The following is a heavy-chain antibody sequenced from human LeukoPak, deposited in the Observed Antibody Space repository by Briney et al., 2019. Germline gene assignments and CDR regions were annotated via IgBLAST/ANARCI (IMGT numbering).Heavy chain of an antibody. J-gene: IGHJ5*02. CDR1: GGSISSYY. D-gene: IGHD3-10*01. Sequence: SETLSLTCTVSGGSISSYYWSWIRQPPGKGLEWIGYIYYSGSTNYNPSLKSRVTMSVDTSKNQFSLKLSSVTAADTAVYYCARDRYYGSGENWFDPWGQGTLVTVSS. CDR2: IYYSGST. V-gene: IGHV4-59*12. CDR3: ARDRYYGSGENWFDP.